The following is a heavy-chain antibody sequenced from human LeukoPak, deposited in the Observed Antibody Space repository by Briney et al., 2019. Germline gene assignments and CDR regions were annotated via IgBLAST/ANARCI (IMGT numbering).Heavy chain of an antibody. V-gene: IGHV4-34*01. D-gene: IGHD2-2*01. CDR2: INYSGSS. CDR3: ARQYELPRHRYLDL. J-gene: IGHJ2*01. Sequence: SETLSLTCAVYSGSFSGYYWSWIRQPPGKGLEWIGEINYSGSSNYNPSLESRVTISVDTSKNQFSLKLNSVTAADTAVYYCARQYELPRHRYLDLWGRGTLVTVSS. CDR1: SGSFSGYY.